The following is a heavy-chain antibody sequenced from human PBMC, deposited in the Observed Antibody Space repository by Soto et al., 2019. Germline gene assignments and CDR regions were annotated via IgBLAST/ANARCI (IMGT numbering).Heavy chain of an antibody. CDR1: GFTFSNAW. D-gene: IGHD4-17*01. V-gene: IGHV3-15*01. J-gene: IGHJ6*02. Sequence: GGSLRLSCAASGFTFSNAWMSWVRQAPGKGLEWVGRIKSKTDGGTTDYAAPVKGRFTISRDDSKNTLYLQMNSLKTEDTAVYYCTVLYGDYHYYYYYGMDVWGQGTTVTVSS. CDR3: TVLYGDYHYYYYYGMDV. CDR2: IKSKTDGGTT.